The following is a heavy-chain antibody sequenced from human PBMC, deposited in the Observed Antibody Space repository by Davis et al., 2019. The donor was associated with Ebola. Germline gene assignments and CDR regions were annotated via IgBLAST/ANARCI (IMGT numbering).Heavy chain of an antibody. CDR3: ASLRRTITGMDDGFEI. J-gene: IGHJ3*02. CDR2: IYTGDSDT. Sequence: GESLKISCKGSGYSFTSYWIGWVRQMPGKGLDWMGIIYTGDSDTRYSPSFRGQVIISADKSMKTAFLQWSSLKASDSGMYYCASLRRTITGMDDGFEIWGEGTMVTVSS. V-gene: IGHV5-51*01. CDR1: GYSFTSYW. D-gene: IGHD2-8*02.